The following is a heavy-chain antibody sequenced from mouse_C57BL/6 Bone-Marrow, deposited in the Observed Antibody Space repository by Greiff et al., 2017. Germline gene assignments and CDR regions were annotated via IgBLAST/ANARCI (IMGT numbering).Heavy chain of an antibody. D-gene: IGHD1-1*01. J-gene: IGHJ2*01. CDR2: INPGSGGT. CDR3: AKKEASATVNYFDY. CDR1: GYAFTNYL. V-gene: IGHV1-54*01. Sequence: QVQLQQSGAELVRPGTSVKVSCKASGYAFTNYLIEWVKQRPGQGLEWIGVINPGSGGTNYNEKFKGKATLTADKSSSTAYMQLSSLTSEDTAVYSCAKKEASATVNYFDYWGQGTTLTVSS.